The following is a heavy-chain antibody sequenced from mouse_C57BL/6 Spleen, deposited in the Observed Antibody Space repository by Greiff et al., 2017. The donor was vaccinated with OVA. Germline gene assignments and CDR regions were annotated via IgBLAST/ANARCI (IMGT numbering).Heavy chain of an antibody. CDR1: GYTFTSYG. CDR3: ARWETTVVEGAY. CDR2: IYPRSGNT. Sequence: VQLQQSGAELARPGASVKLSCKASGYTFTSYGISWVKQRTGQGLEWIGEIYPRSGNTYYNEKVKGKATLTADKSSGTAYMKLRSLTSEDSAVYFCARWETTVVEGAYWGQGTLVTVSA. V-gene: IGHV1-81*01. D-gene: IGHD1-1*01. J-gene: IGHJ3*01.